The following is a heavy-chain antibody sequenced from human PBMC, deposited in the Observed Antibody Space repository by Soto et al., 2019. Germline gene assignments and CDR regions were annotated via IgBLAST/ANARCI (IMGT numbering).Heavy chain of an antibody. CDR3: ARDIADPEHTLDY. CDR1: GFTFSSYS. Sequence: EVQLVESGGGLVKPGGSLRLSCAASGFTFSSYSMNWVRQAPGKGLEWVSSISSSSSYIYYADSVKGRFTISRDNAKNSLYLQMNSLRAEDTAVYYCARDIADPEHTLDYWGQGTLVTVSS. J-gene: IGHJ4*02. D-gene: IGHD1-26*01. V-gene: IGHV3-21*01. CDR2: ISSSSSYI.